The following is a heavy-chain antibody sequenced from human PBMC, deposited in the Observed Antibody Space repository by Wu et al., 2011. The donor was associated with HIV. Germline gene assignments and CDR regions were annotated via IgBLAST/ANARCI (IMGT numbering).Heavy chain of an antibody. CDR2: ITPIFGEA. CDR1: GGAFSSYG. Sequence: QGQLEQSGGEVKKPGSSVKVSCKASGGAFSSYGFTWVRQVPGQGLEWVGRITPIFGEAQYGQQFQGRVTITADEVTGTVYMELSNLRSEDTAIYYCARGPRAIPGRRRGHRGDWFDPWGQGTLVTVSS. CDR3: ARGPRAIPGRRRGHRGDWFDP. J-gene: IGHJ5*02. D-gene: IGHD3-10*01. V-gene: IGHV1-69*15.